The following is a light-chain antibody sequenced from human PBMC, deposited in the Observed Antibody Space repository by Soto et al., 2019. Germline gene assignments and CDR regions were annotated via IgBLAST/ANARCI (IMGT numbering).Light chain of an antibody. J-gene: IGKJ1*01. CDR3: QQYYTSPWT. CDR2: CAS. CDR1: QSILYSSNNKNH. V-gene: IGKV4-1*01. Sequence: DIVMTQSPDSLAVSLGERATINCKSSQSILYSSNNKNHLTWYQQKAGQPPKLLIYCASTRESGVPDRFSGSGSGTDFTLTISSLQAEDVAVYYCQQYYTSPWTFGQGTKVEIK.